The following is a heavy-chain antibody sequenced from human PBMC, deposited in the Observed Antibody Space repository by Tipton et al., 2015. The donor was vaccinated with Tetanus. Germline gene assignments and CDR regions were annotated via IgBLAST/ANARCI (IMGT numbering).Heavy chain of an antibody. CDR2: IYQSGIT. V-gene: IGHV4-30-2*01. Sequence: TLSLTCAVSGGSISSGGYSWSWIRQPPGKGLEWFGYIYQSGITYHNPSLKSRVTILVDRSKNQFSLKLTSVTAADMAVYYCARGRDGYNLVFDIWGQGTMVTVFS. J-gene: IGHJ3*02. CDR1: GGSISSGGYS. CDR3: ARGRDGYNLVFDI. D-gene: IGHD5-24*01.